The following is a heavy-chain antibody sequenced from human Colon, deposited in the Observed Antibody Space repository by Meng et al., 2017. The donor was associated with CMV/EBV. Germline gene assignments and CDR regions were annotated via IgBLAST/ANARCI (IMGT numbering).Heavy chain of an antibody. Sequence: GESLKISCAASGFTFSSYWMSWVRQAPGKGLEWVANIKQDGSEKYYVDSVKGRFTISRDNAKNSLYLQMNSLRAEDTAIYYCARDGGVVLGATRDWGQGTLVTVSS. D-gene: IGHD2-15*01. V-gene: IGHV3-7*03. CDR3: ARDGGVVLGATRD. J-gene: IGHJ4*02. CDR2: IKQDGSEK. CDR1: GFTFSSYW.